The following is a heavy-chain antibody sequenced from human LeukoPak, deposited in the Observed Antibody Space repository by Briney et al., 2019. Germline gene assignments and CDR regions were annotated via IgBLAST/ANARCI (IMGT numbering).Heavy chain of an antibody. D-gene: IGHD1-26*01. V-gene: IGHV4-38-2*02. CDR2: IYHSGST. CDR3: ARVVGANNWFDP. Sequence: SETLSLTCTVSGYSISSGYYWGWIRQPPGKGLEWIGSIYHSGSTYYNPSLKSRVTISVDTSKNQFSLKLSSVTAADTAVYYCARVVGANNWFDPWGQGTLVTVS. CDR1: GYSISSGYY. J-gene: IGHJ5*02.